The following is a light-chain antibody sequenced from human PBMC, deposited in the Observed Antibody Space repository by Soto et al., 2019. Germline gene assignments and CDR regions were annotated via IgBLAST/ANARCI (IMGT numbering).Light chain of an antibody. V-gene: IGLV2-14*01. J-gene: IGLJ1*01. CDR1: SSDVGGYNY. CDR3: SSYTSSSTLNYV. CDR2: DVS. Sequence: QSVLTQPASVSGSPGQSIIISCTGTSSDVGGYNYVSWYQRHPGKAPKLMIYDVSNRPSGVSNRFSGSKSGNTASLTISGLQAEDEADYYCSSYTSSSTLNYVFGTGTKVTVL.